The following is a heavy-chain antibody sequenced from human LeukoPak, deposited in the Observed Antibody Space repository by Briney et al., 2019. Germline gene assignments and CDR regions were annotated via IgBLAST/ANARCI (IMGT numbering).Heavy chain of an antibody. J-gene: IGHJ4*02. Sequence: GVSLRLSCAASGYTFSSYSMNWVRQAPGRGLEWLSSISNRGTYIYYADSVEGRFTISRDNAKNSVYLQMNSLRAEDTALYYCARLQGDDGWYFFDYWGQGTLVTVSS. D-gene: IGHD6-19*01. CDR2: ISNRGTYI. V-gene: IGHV3-21*01. CDR3: ARLQGDDGWYFFDY. CDR1: GYTFSSYS.